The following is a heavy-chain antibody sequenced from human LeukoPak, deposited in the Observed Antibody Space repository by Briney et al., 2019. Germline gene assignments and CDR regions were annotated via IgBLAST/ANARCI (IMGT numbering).Heavy chain of an antibody. D-gene: IGHD4-23*01. CDR3: ARGDGGQAYYFDY. J-gene: IGHJ4*02. CDR2: IHHSGST. Sequence: SETLSLTCAVSVGSITSSNWWSWVRQPPGKGLEWIGEIHHSGSTNYNPSLKSRVTISVDKSKNQFSLKLSSVTAADTAVYYCARGDGGQAYYFDYWGQGTLVTVSS. V-gene: IGHV4-4*02. CDR1: VGSITSSNW.